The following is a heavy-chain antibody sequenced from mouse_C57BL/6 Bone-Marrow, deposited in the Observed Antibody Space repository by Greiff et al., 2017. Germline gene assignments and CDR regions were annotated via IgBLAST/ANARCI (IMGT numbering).Heavy chain of an antibody. Sequence: QVQLQQPGAELVRPGTSVKLSCKASGYTFTSYWMHWVKQRPGQGLEWIGVIDPSDSYTNYNQKFKGKATLTVDTSSSTAYMQLSSLTSEDSAVYYCARSNYYGSSDWYFDVWGTGTTVTVSS. D-gene: IGHD1-1*01. V-gene: IGHV1-59*01. CDR2: IDPSDSYT. CDR3: ARSNYYGSSDWYFDV. J-gene: IGHJ1*03. CDR1: GYTFTSYW.